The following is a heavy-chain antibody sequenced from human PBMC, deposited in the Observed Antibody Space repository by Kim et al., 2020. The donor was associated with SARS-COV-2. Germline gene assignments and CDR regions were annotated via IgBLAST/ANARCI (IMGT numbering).Heavy chain of an antibody. CDR1: GGSFSGYY. J-gene: IGHJ5*02. CDR2: INHSGST. V-gene: IGHV4-34*01. Sequence: SETLSLTCAVYGGSFSGYYWSWIRQPPGKGLEWIGEINHSGSTNYNPSLKSRVTISVDTSKNQFSLKLSSVTAADTAVYYCARRYCSGGSCSSGWFDPWG. D-gene: IGHD2-15*01. CDR3: ARRYCSGGSCSSGWFDP.